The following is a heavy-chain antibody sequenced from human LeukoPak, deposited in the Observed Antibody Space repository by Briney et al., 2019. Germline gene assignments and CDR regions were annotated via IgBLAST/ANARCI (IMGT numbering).Heavy chain of an antibody. Sequence: GGSLRLSCAASGFTFSSYAMSWVRQAPGKGLEWVSAISGSGGSTYYADSVKGRFTISRDNSKNTLYLQMNSLRAEDTAVYYCARDPKGGYSYGWGAFDIWGQGTMVTVSS. CDR2: ISGSGGST. D-gene: IGHD5-18*01. CDR3: ARDPKGGYSYGWGAFDI. V-gene: IGHV3-23*01. J-gene: IGHJ3*02. CDR1: GFTFSSYA.